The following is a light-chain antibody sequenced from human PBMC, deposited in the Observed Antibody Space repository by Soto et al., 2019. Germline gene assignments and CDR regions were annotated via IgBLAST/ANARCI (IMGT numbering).Light chain of an antibody. J-gene: IGKJ4*01. V-gene: IGKV1-9*01. CDR3: QQFNAYPIT. Sequence: DIHLTQSPSFLSASVGDRVTISCRASQGISDYLAWYQQKPGKAPKLLIYAASTLQSGVPSRFSGSASGTEFTLTISSLQPEDFATYFCQQFNAYPITFGGGTMVEIK. CDR2: AAS. CDR1: QGISDY.